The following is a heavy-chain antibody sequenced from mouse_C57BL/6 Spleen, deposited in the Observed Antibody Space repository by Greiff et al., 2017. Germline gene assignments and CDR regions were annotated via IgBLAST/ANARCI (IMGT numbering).Heavy chain of an antibody. CDR3: ARSSYSKGYYFDY. V-gene: IGHV1-64*01. CDR1: GYTFTSYW. CDR2: IHPNSGST. D-gene: IGHD2-5*01. Sequence: VQLQQPGAELVKPGASVKLSCKASGYTFTSYWMHWVKQRPGQGLEWIGMIHPNSGSTNYNEKFKSKATLTVDKSSSTAYMQLSSLTSEDSAVYYCARSSYSKGYYFDYWGQGTTLTVSS. J-gene: IGHJ2*01.